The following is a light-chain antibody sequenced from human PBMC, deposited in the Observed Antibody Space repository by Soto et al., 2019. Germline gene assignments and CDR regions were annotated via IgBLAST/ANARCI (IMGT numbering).Light chain of an antibody. V-gene: IGLV1-36*01. CDR3: AAWDDSMNALV. Sequence: QSVLTQPPSVSEAPRQWVTISCSGSSSNIGNNAVNWYQQLPGKTPKLLIYYDDLLPSGVSDRFSGSKSGTSASLAISGLQSEDEADYYCAAWDDSMNALVFGTGTKVTVL. J-gene: IGLJ1*01. CDR2: YDD. CDR1: SSNIGNNA.